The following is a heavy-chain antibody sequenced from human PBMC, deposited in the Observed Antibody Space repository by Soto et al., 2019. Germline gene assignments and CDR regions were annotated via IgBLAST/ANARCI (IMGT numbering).Heavy chain of an antibody. CDR1: GASTITQSYS. CDR2: VFYTESS. V-gene: IGHV4-39*01. CDR3: ARGRVGNFDS. Sequence: QVHLQESGPGRVKPSETLSLICTVSGASTITQSYSWALIRQPPGKGLEWLGSVFYTESSFFNPSLQSRLTMSVDTSTNQFFLNLTSVTAADTAVYFCARGRVGNFDSWGQGTLVTVSS. D-gene: IGHD1-26*01. J-gene: IGHJ4*02.